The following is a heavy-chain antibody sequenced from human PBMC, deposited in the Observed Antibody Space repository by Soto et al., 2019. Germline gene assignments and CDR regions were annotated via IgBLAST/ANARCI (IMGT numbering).Heavy chain of an antibody. CDR2: ISSNGGST. V-gene: IGHV3-64*01. J-gene: IGHJ3*02. D-gene: IGHD1-20*01. CDR1: GFTFSSYA. Sequence: GESLKISCAASGFTFSSYAMHWVRQAPGKGLEYVSAISSNGGSTYYANSVKGRFTISRDNSKNTLYLQMGSLRAEDMAVYYCATANRYNWNRDAFDIWGQGTMVTVSS. CDR3: ATANRYNWNRDAFDI.